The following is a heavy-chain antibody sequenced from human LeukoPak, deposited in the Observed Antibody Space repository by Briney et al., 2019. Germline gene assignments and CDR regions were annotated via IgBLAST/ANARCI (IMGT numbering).Heavy chain of an antibody. D-gene: IGHD3-3*01. CDR2: ISSSGSTI. CDR1: GFTFSDYY. Sequence: PGGSLRLSCAASGFTFSDYYMSWIRQAPGKGLEWVSYISSSGSTIYYADSVKGRFTTSRDNAKNSLYLQMNSLRAEDTAVYYCARSRITIFGVYDYWGQGTLVTVSS. CDR3: ARSRITIFGVYDY. J-gene: IGHJ4*02. V-gene: IGHV3-11*01.